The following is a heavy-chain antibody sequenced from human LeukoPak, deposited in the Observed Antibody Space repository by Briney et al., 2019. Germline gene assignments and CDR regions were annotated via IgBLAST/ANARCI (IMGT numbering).Heavy chain of an antibody. CDR2: IYYSGST. D-gene: IGHD3-3*01. Sequence: TSETLSLTCTVSGGSISSGGYYWSWIRQHPGKGLEWIGYIYYSGSTYYNPSLKSRVTISVDTSKNQFSLKLSSVTAADTAVYYCARWSGSSGPFDYWGQGTLVTVSS. V-gene: IGHV4-31*03. CDR3: ARWSGSSGPFDY. CDR1: GGSISSGGYY. J-gene: IGHJ4*02.